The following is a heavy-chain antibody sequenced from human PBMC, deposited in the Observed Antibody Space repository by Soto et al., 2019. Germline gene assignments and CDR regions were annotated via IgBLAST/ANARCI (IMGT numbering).Heavy chain of an antibody. CDR3: AKGGIAVAGTNY. J-gene: IGHJ4*02. Sequence: GGSLRLSCAASGFTFNNYAMTWVRQAPGKGLEWVSALSGSGDSTYYADSVRGRFTISRDNSKNTLYLQMNSLRAEDTAVYFCAKGGIAVAGTNYWGQGTLVTVSS. D-gene: IGHD6-19*01. V-gene: IGHV3-23*01. CDR1: GFTFNNYA. CDR2: LSGSGDST.